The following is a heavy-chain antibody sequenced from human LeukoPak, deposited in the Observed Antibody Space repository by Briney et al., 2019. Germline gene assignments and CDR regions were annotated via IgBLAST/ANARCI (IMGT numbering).Heavy chain of an antibody. V-gene: IGHV3-23*01. D-gene: IGHD3-22*01. Sequence: GGSLRLSCAASGFTFSSYWMSWVRQAPGKGLEWVSAISGSGGSTYYADSVKGRFTISRDNSKNTLYLQMNSLRAEDTAVYYCAKDSPGFDPFRYYYDSSGPYFDYWGQGTLVTVSS. CDR2: ISGSGGST. CDR1: GFTFSSYW. CDR3: AKDSPGFDPFRYYYDSSGPYFDY. J-gene: IGHJ4*02.